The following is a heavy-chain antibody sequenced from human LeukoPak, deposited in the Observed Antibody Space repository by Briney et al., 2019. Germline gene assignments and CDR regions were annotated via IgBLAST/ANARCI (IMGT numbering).Heavy chain of an antibody. CDR1: GFTFSSYS. D-gene: IGHD3-22*01. J-gene: IGHJ4*02. Sequence: PGGSLRLSCAASGFTFSSYSMNWVRQAPGKGLEWVSSISSSSYIYYADSVKGRFTISRDNAKNSLYLQMNSLRAEDTAVYYCARRGNYYDSSGYYYDYWGQGTLVTVSS. V-gene: IGHV3-21*01. CDR3: ARRGNYYDSSGYYYDY. CDR2: ISSSSYI.